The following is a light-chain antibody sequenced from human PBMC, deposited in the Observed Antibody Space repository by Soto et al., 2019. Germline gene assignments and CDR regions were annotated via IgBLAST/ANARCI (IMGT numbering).Light chain of an antibody. V-gene: IGKV1-5*03. J-gene: IGKJ4*01. CDR3: HQYHIYPVT. CDR2: KAS. CDR1: QSVSTW. Sequence: DIQMTQSPSTLSASVRDRVTITCRASQSVSTWLAWYQQKPGKAPKLLIHKASTLENEVPSGFSDSGSGTDFTLTISSLQPDDFATDYCHQYHIYPVTFGGGTKVEIK.